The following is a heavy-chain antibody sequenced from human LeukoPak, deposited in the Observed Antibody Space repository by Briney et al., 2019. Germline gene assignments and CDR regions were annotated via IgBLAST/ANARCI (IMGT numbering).Heavy chain of an antibody. CDR1: GGSISSSSYY. CDR2: IYYSGST. J-gene: IGHJ4*02. D-gene: IGHD3-22*01. V-gene: IGHV4-39*07. CDR3: ARDYYDSRGFDY. Sequence: SETLSLTCTVSGGSISSSSYYWGWIRQPPGKGLEWIGSIYYSGSTYYNPSLKSRVTISVDTSKNQISLKLSSVTAADTAVYYCARDYYDSRGFDYWGQGTLVTVSS.